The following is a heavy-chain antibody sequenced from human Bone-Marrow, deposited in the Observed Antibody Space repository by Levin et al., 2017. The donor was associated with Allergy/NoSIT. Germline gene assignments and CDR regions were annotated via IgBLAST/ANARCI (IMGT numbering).Heavy chain of an antibody. CDR1: RFTISNAW. V-gene: IGHV3-15*01. Sequence: GGSLRLSCAASRFTISNAWMIWVRQAPGKGLEWVGCITSKSAGGTTDYNAPVKGRFTISRDESQNTLYLKMNSLKPEDAAVYYCAASYTTAGAFDSWGQGTVVTVSS. J-gene: IGHJ3*02. CDR2: ITSKSAGGTT. D-gene: IGHD2/OR15-2a*01. CDR3: AASYTTAGAFDS.